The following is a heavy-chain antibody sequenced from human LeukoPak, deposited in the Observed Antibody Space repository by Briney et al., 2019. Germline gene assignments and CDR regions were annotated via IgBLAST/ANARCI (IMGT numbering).Heavy chain of an antibody. Sequence: WASVKVSCKASGYTFPSYFMHWVRQAPGQGLEWMGIINPTGGSTTYAQKFQGRVTMTRDTSTSTVYMELSSLRSDDTAVYYCARGPSGSDYWGQGTLVIVSS. CDR1: GYTFPSYF. CDR2: INPTGGST. J-gene: IGHJ4*02. V-gene: IGHV1-46*01. CDR3: ARGPSGSDY. D-gene: IGHD3-10*01.